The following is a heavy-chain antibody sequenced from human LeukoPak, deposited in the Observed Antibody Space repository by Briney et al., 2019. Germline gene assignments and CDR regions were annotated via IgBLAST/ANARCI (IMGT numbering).Heavy chain of an antibody. Sequence: SETLSLTCAVYGGSFSGYYWSWIRQPPGKGLEWIGEINHSGSTNYNPSLKSRVTISVDTSKNQFSLKLSSVTAADTAVYYCARGSCSSGWYFALDYWGQGTLVTVSS. D-gene: IGHD6-19*01. CDR2: INHSGST. J-gene: IGHJ4*02. V-gene: IGHV4-34*01. CDR3: ARGSCSSGWYFALDY. CDR1: GGSFSGYY.